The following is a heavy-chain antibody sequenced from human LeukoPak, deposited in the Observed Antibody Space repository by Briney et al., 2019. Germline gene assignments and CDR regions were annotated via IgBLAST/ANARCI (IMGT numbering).Heavy chain of an antibody. J-gene: IGHJ5*02. CDR1: GFTFSSYA. CDR3: AKTLEPYCSSTSCPNWFDP. CDR2: ISGSGGST. V-gene: IGHV3-23*01. D-gene: IGHD2-2*01. Sequence: GGSLRLSCAASGFTFSSYAMSWVRQAPGKGLEWVSAISGSGGSTYYADSVKGRFTISRDNSKNTLYLQMNSLRAEDTAVYYCAKTLEPYCSSTSCPNWFDPWGQGTLVTVSS.